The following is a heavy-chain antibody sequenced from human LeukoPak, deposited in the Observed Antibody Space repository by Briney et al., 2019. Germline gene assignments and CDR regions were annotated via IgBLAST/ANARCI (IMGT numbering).Heavy chain of an antibody. J-gene: IGHJ6*02. CDR1: GGSISGYY. CDR3: ARLELWFGEPNIYYYYGMDV. D-gene: IGHD3-10*01. Sequence: SETLSLTCTVSGGSISGYYWSWIRQPPGKGLEWIGYIYYSGSTNYNPSLKSRVTISVDTSKNQFSLKLSSVTAADTAVYYCARLELWFGEPNIYYYYGMDVWGQGTTVTVSS. CDR2: IYYSGST. V-gene: IGHV4-59*08.